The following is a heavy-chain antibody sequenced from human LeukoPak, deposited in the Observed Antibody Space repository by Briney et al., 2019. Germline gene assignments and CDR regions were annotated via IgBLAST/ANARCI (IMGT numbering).Heavy chain of an antibody. D-gene: IGHD5-24*01. Sequence: PGRSLRLSCAASGFTFSSYGMHWVRQAPGKGLEWVAFIQSDGSDQYYADSVKGRLSISRDNSKNTLYLQMNSLRTEDTAVYYCAKRDGYNSGPFDYWGQGTLVTVSS. J-gene: IGHJ4*02. CDR2: IQSDGSDQ. CDR1: GFTFSSYG. CDR3: AKRDGYNSGPFDY. V-gene: IGHV3-30*02.